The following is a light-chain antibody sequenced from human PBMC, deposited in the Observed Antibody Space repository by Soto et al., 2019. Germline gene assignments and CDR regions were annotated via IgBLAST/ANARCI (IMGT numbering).Light chain of an antibody. CDR3: CSFAGSYTVGV. Sequence: QSALTQPRSVSGSPGQSVTISCTGTSSDVGDYNYVSWYQQYPGKAPKLVIYDVSKRPSGVPDRFSGSKSGNTDSLTISGLQAEDEADYYCCSFAGSYTVGVFGGGTKLTVL. CDR1: SSDVGDYNY. CDR2: DVS. V-gene: IGLV2-11*01. J-gene: IGLJ3*02.